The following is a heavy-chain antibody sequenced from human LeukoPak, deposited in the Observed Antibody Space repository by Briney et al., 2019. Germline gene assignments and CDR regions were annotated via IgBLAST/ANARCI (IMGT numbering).Heavy chain of an antibody. CDR1: GFTFSSYG. D-gene: IGHD3-22*01. CDR3: AKSPYYDSSGYFDY. V-gene: IGHV3-23*01. J-gene: IGHJ4*02. CDR2: ISGSGGRT. Sequence: GGTLRLSCAASGFTFSSYGMSWVRQAPGKGLEWVSIISGSGGRTYYADSVKGRFTISRDNSKNTLYLQMNSLRAEDTAVYYCAKSPYYDSSGYFDYWGQGTLVTVSS.